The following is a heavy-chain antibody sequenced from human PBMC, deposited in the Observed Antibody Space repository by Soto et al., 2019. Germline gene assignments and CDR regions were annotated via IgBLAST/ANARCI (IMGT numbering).Heavy chain of an antibody. V-gene: IGHV3-33*06. CDR3: AKSYDYGDYVDY. D-gene: IGHD4-17*01. CDR2: IWYDGSTQ. J-gene: IGHJ4*02. CDR1: GFNFSDYG. Sequence: LRLSCAVSGFNFSDYGMQWVRQAPGKGLEWLTVIWYDGSTQHYAESVKGRFTISRDNSRNTLYLQMHSLRADDTAIYYCAKSYDYGDYVDYWGQGTLVTVSS.